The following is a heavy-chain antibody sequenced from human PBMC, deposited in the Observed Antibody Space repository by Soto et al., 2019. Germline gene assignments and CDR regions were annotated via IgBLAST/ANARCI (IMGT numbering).Heavy chain of an antibody. V-gene: IGHV1-3*01. CDR2: INAGNGDT. CDR3: ARDSNYPSYYYYYYMDV. J-gene: IGHJ6*03. Sequence: GASVKVSCKASGCTFTNYAVHWVRQAPGQRLEWMGWINAGNGDTKYSQKFQGRVAITRDTFASTAYMELSRLRSEDTAVYYCARDSNYPSYYYYYYMDVWGKGTTVTVSS. D-gene: IGHD4-4*01. CDR1: GCTFTNYA.